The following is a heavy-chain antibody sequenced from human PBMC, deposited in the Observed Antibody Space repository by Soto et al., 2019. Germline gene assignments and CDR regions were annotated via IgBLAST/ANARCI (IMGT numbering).Heavy chain of an antibody. Sequence: EVQLVESGGGVVQPGGSLRLSCAASGFTFEGYALHWVRQSSGKGPEWVSLINADGSDTYYADSVKGRFTITRDNRKNSLYLQMNSLRPEDSAIYYAATARCYFDSSTYDSWGQGTPVTVTS. D-gene: IGHD3-22*01. J-gene: IGHJ4*02. V-gene: IGHV3-43*02. CDR2: INADGSDT. CDR1: GFTFEGYA. CDR3: ATARCYFDSSTYDS.